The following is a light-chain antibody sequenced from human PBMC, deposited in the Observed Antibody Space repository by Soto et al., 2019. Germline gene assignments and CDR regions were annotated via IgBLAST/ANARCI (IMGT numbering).Light chain of an antibody. J-gene: IGKJ2*01. CDR1: QSVAGNS. CDR2: GAS. CDR3: QQYGSSRDT. Sequence: EIVLTQSPVTLSLSPGERATLSCRASQSVAGNSLAWYRHKPGQAPKLVIYGASSRSAGVPDRFVGSGSGTDFTLTISRLEPEAFAVYYCQQYGSSRDTFGQGTKLEIK. V-gene: IGKV3-20*01.